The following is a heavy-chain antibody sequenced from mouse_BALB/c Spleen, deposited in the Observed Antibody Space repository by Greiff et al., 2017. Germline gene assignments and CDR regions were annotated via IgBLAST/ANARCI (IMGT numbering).Heavy chain of an antibody. V-gene: IGHV1-14*01. J-gene: IGHJ3*01. Sequence: VQLQQSGPELVKPGASVKTSCKASGYTFTSYVMHWVKQKPGQGLEWIGYINPYNDGTKYNEKFKGKATLTSDKSSSTAYMELSSLTSEDSAVYYCARGGTGTGFAYWGQGTLVTVSA. CDR1: GYTFTSYV. CDR2: INPYNDGT. CDR3: ARGGTGTGFAY. D-gene: IGHD4-1*01.